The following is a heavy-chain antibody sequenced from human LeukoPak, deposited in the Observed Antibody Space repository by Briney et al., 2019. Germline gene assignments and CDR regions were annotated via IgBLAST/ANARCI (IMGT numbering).Heavy chain of an antibody. CDR3: ARGHGIAVAGTTDYYGMDV. V-gene: IGHV4-34*01. D-gene: IGHD6-19*01. J-gene: IGHJ6*02. Sequence: SETLSLTCAVYGESFSGYYWSWIRQPPGKGLEWIGEINHSGSTNYNPSLKSRVTISVDTSKNQFSLKLSSVTAADTAVYYCARGHGIAVAGTTDYYGMDVWGQGTTVTVSS. CDR1: GESFSGYY. CDR2: INHSGST.